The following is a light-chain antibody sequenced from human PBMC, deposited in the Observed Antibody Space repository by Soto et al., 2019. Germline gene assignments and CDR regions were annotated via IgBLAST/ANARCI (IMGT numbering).Light chain of an antibody. CDR1: QGISSY. CDR3: QHLNTFPLT. CDR2: AAS. Sequence: DIQLTQSPSFLSASVGNRVTITCRASQGISSYLAWYQQKAGKAPKLLIYAASTLQSGVPSRFSGSESGTEFTLIFSSLQAEECAIYYCQHLNTFPLTCGGGTKVEIK. J-gene: IGKJ4*02. V-gene: IGKV1-9*01.